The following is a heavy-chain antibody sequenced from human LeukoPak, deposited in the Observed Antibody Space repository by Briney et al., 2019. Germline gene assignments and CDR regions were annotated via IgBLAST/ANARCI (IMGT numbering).Heavy chain of an antibody. Sequence: LETLSLTCAVYGGSFSGYYWSWIRQPPGKGLEWIGEINHSGSTNYNPSLKSRVTISVDTSKNQFSLKLSSVTAADTAVYYCARDGIAAAGTQAFDIWGQGTMVTVSS. D-gene: IGHD6-13*01. CDR3: ARDGIAAAGTQAFDI. V-gene: IGHV4-34*01. CDR1: GGSFSGYY. J-gene: IGHJ3*02. CDR2: INHSGST.